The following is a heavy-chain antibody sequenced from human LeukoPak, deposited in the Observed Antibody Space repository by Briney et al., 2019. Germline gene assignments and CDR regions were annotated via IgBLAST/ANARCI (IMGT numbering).Heavy chain of an antibody. D-gene: IGHD6-19*01. CDR3: AREPVAGD. CDR1: GFTFSSCA. V-gene: IGHV3-30-3*01. Sequence: PGGSLRLSCAASGFTFSSCAMHWVRQAPGKGLEWVAVISYDGSNKYYADSVKGRFTISRDNSKNTLYLQVNSLRAEDTAVYYCAREPVAGDWGQGTLVTVSS. CDR2: ISYDGSNK. J-gene: IGHJ4*02.